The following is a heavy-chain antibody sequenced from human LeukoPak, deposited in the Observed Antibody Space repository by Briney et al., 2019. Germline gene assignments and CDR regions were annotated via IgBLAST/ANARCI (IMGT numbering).Heavy chain of an antibody. CDR2: INPNTGGT. CDR3: ASSVGYNKAGYYYYLDF. CDR1: GYTLTGSY. Sequence: ASVKVSCKASGYTLTGSYMHWVRQAPGQGLEWMGWINPNTGGTNYAQKFQGRVTMTWDTSISTAYMELSSLRSDDTAVYYCASSVGYNKAGYYYYLDFWGNGTTVTVSS. V-gene: IGHV1-2*02. J-gene: IGHJ6*03. D-gene: IGHD5-24*01.